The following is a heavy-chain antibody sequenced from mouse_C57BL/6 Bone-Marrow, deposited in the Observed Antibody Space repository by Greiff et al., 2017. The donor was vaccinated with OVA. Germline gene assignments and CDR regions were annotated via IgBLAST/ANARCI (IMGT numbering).Heavy chain of an antibody. CDR2: IYPRSGNT. Sequence: QVQLKQSGAELARPGASVKLSCKASGYTFTSYGISWVKQRTGQGLEWIGEIYPRSGNTYYNEKFKGKATLTADKSSSTAYMELRSLTSEDSAVYFCARYGNYRKNYFDYWGQGTTLTVSS. CDR1: GYTFTSYG. V-gene: IGHV1-81*01. CDR3: ARYGNYRKNYFDY. D-gene: IGHD2-1*01. J-gene: IGHJ2*01.